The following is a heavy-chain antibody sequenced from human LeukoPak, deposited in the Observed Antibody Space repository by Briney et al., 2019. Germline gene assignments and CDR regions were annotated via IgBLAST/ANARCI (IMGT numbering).Heavy chain of an antibody. CDR1: GGSFSGYY. D-gene: IGHD6-19*01. J-gene: IGHJ3*02. Sequence: PSETLSLTCAVYGGSFSGYYWSWIRQPPGKGLEWIGEINHSGSTNYNPSLKSRITISVDTSKNQFSLKLGSVTAADTAVYYCASPTRSIAVAGTGAFDIWGQGTMVTVSS. V-gene: IGHV4-34*01. CDR2: INHSGST. CDR3: ASPTRSIAVAGTGAFDI.